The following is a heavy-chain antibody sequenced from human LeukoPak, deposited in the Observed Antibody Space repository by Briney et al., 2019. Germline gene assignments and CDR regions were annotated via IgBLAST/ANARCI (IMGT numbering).Heavy chain of an antibody. CDR3: ARVLLWFGESPAYFDY. Sequence: ASVKVSRKASGYTFTSYGISWVRQAPGQGLEWMGWISAYNGNTNYAQKLQGRVTMTTDISTSTAYMELRSLRSDDTAVYYCARVLLWFGESPAYFDYWGQGALVTVSS. CDR2: ISAYNGNT. J-gene: IGHJ4*02. CDR1: GYTFTSYG. D-gene: IGHD3-10*01. V-gene: IGHV1-18*01.